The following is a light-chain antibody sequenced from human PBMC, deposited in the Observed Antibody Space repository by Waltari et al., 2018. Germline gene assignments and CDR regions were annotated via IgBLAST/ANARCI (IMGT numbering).Light chain of an antibody. CDR1: QSINIW. Sequence: DIQMTQSPSTLSAYVGDRVTITCRASQSINIWLAWYQQKPGKAPKLLMDKASNLASGVPSRFSGSGSGTEFTLTINSLQPDDFATYYCQQYYTFSVTFGQGTRLDIK. J-gene: IGKJ5*01. CDR2: KAS. V-gene: IGKV1-5*03. CDR3: QQYYTFSVT.